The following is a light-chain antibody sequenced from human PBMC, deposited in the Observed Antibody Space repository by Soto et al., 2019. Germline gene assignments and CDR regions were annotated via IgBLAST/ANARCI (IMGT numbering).Light chain of an antibody. V-gene: IGKV4-1*01. CDR3: QQYYGRPIT. Sequence: DIVMTQSPDSLAVSLGERATIDCKSSQSLLSSADNKNYLAWFRQKPGQPPKLLIHSTSTRESGVPDRIAGSGSGTDFTLTISSLQAEDVAVYYCQQYYGRPITFGQGTRLEI. J-gene: IGKJ5*01. CDR2: STS. CDR1: QSLLSSADNKNY.